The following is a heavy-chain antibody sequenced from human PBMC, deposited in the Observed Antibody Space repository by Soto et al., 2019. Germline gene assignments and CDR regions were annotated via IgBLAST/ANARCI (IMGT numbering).Heavy chain of an antibody. D-gene: IGHD6-19*01. CDR3: ARDMREYSSGWYYYYYYGMDV. V-gene: IGHV1-2*04. CDR1: GYTFTGYY. J-gene: IGHJ6*02. Sequence: ASVKVSCKASGYTFTGYYMHWVRQAPGQGLEWMGWINPNGGGTNYAQKFQGWVTMTRDTSISTAYMELSRLRSDDTAVYYCARDMREYSSGWYYYYYYGMDVWGQGTTVTVSS. CDR2: INPNGGGT.